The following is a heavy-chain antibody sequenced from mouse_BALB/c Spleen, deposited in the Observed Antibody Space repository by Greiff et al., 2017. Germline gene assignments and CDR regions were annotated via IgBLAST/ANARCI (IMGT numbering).Heavy chain of an antibody. V-gene: IGHV5-17*02. CDR3: ARGWDGYFDV. J-gene: IGHJ1*01. CDR2: ISSGSSTI. CDR1: GFTFSSFG. Sequence: EVKLMESGGGLVQPGGSRKLSCAASGFTFSSFGMHWVRQAPEKGLEWVAYISSGSSTIYYADTVKGRFTISRDNPKNTLFLQMTSLRSEDTAMYYCARGWDGYFDVWGAGTTVTVSS. D-gene: IGHD4-1*01.